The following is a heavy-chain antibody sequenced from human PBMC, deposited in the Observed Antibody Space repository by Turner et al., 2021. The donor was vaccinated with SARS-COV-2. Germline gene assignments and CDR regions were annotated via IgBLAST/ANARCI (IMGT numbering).Heavy chain of an antibody. V-gene: IGHV1-24*01. CDR1: GYTLIELS. D-gene: IGHD1-26*01. CDR2: FYPEEGKT. CDR3: ATDYAIVEATLLDY. J-gene: IGHJ4*02. Sequence: QVQLVQSGAEVKKPGAAVIVSGKVSGYTLIELSMHWVRQAPGKGLEWMGGFYPEEGKTIYAQKLQGRVTMTEDTSTDTAYMELSSLRAEDTAVYYCATDYAIVEATLLDYWGQGTLVTVSS.